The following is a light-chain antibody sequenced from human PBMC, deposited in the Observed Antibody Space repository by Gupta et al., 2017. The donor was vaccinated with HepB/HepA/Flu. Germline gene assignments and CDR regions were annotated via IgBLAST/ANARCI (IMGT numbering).Light chain of an antibody. CDR2: DVT. J-gene: IGLJ3*02. Sequence: QSALTQPRSVSGSPGQSVTISCTGTSSDVGSYNYVSWYQQHPGKAPKFMLYDVTTRPSGVPDRFSGSKSGNTASLTISGLQAEDEADYYCCSLAGTYTWVFGGGTKLTVL. V-gene: IGLV2-11*01. CDR1: SSDVGSYNY. CDR3: CSLAGTYTWV.